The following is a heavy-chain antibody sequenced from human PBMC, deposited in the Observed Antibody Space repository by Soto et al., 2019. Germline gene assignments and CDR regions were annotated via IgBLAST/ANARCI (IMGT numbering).Heavy chain of an antibody. CDR3: ARDGGYAVYYYGMDV. Sequence: PGGSLRLSCAASGFTFSSYSMNWVRQAPGKGLEWVSFISSSSSTIYYADSVKGRFTISRDNAKNSLFLQMNSLRDEDTAVYYCARDGGYAVYYYGMDVWGQGTTVTVSS. CDR2: ISSSSSTI. J-gene: IGHJ6*02. V-gene: IGHV3-48*02. D-gene: IGHD1-26*01. CDR1: GFTFSSYS.